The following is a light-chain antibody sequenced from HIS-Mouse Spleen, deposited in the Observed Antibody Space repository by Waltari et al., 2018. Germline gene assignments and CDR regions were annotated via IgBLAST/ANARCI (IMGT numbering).Light chain of an antibody. CDR1: SSDVGGYNY. V-gene: IGLV2-11*01. J-gene: IGLJ1*01. Sequence: QSALTQPRSVSGSPGQSVTISCTGTSSDVGGYNYVSWYQQHPGKAPKLMSYDVRKRPSGVPDRFSGSKSGNTASLTISGLQAEDEADYYCCSYAGSYRVFGTGTKVTVL. CDR2: DVR. CDR3: CSYAGSYRV.